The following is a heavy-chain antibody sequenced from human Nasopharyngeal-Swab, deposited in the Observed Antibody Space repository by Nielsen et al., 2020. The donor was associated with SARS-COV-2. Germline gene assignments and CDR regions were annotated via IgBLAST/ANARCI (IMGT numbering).Heavy chain of an antibody. CDR3: AKDWGGDGITDAFDI. Sequence: WMRQSRGKGLEWVAVISYDGSNKYYADSVKGRFTISRDNSKNTLYLQMNSLRAEDTAVYYCAKDWGGDGITDAFDIWGQGTMVTVSS. J-gene: IGHJ3*02. CDR2: ISYDGSNK. D-gene: IGHD2-21*02. V-gene: IGHV3-30*18.